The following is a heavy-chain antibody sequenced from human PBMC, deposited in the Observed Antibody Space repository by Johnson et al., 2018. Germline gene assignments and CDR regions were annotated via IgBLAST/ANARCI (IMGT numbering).Heavy chain of an antibody. Sequence: EVQLVESGGGLEQPGRSLRLSCIASGFTFRDYAMSWFRQAPGKGLEWVGFIRSKAYSGATEYAASVRGRFTISRDDSKSIVYLQMNSLKTEDTAVYYCARRRYYDSSGYYYEQFYFDYWGQGTLVTISS. J-gene: IGHJ4*02. CDR3: ARRRYYDSSGYYYEQFYFDY. D-gene: IGHD3-22*01. V-gene: IGHV3-49*03. CDR2: IRSKAYSGAT. CDR1: GFTFRDYA.